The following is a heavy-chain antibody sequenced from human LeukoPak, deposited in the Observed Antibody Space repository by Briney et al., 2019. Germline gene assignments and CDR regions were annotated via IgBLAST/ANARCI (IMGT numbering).Heavy chain of an antibody. CDR2: ISGSGGST. J-gene: IGHJ4*02. Sequence: GGSLRLSCAASGFTFSTYAMSWVRQAPGKGLEWVSAISGSGGSTYYADSVKGRFTISRDNSKNTLYLQMNSLRAEDTAVYYCAGDSSGYPADYWGQGTLVTVSS. CDR3: AGDSSGYPADY. D-gene: IGHD3-22*01. CDR1: GFTFSTYA. V-gene: IGHV3-23*01.